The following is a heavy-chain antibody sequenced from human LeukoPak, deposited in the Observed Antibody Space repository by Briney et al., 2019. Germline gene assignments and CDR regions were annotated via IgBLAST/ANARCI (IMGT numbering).Heavy chain of an antibody. Sequence: GGPLRLSCTASGFTFRNYIMHWVRQAPGKGLEWVALISNDGSRQYYADSVKGRFTISRDNSQNTVYLQMNSLRADDTAVYFCAREFYDVDCWGQGTLATVPS. V-gene: IGHV3-30*04. CDR3: AREFYDVDC. CDR1: GFTFRNYI. CDR2: ISNDGSRQ. D-gene: IGHD5/OR15-5a*01. J-gene: IGHJ4*02.